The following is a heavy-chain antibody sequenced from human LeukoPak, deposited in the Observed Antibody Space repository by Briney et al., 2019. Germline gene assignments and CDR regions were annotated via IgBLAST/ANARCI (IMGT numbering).Heavy chain of an antibody. CDR1: GFTFSSYS. D-gene: IGHD6-19*01. CDR2: ISSSSSYI. V-gene: IGHV3-21*01. Sequence: GGSLRLSCAASGFTFSSYSMNWVRQAPGKGLEWVSSISSSSSYIYYADSVKGRFTISRDNAKNSLYLQMDSLRAEDTALYYCAREGSSGWFFDCWGQGTPVTVSS. J-gene: IGHJ4*02. CDR3: AREGSSGWFFDC.